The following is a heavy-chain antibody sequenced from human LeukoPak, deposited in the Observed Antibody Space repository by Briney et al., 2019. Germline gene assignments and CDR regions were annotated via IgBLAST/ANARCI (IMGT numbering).Heavy chain of an antibody. Sequence: SETLSLTCAVYGGSFSGYYWSWIRQPPGKGLEWIGEISHSGYTNYNPSLKSRVTISVDTSKNQFSLKLSSVTAADTAVYYCARGRFVYGSYRSRDAFDIWGQGTMVTVSS. V-gene: IGHV4-34*01. CDR1: GGSFSGYY. D-gene: IGHD1-26*01. CDR2: ISHSGYT. CDR3: ARGRFVYGSYRSRDAFDI. J-gene: IGHJ3*02.